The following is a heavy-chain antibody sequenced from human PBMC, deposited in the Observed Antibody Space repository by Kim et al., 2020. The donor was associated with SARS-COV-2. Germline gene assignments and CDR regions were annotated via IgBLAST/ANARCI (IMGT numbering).Heavy chain of an antibody. V-gene: IGHV4-59*01. CDR1: GGSISSYY. CDR2: IYYSGRT. J-gene: IGHJ3*02. Sequence: SETLSLTCTVSGGSISSYYWSWIRQPPGKVLEWFGFIYYSGRTNYNPSLMSRVTISLDTSKNQFSLKLSSVTAADTAVYYCARENSRVQWLVPDHAFDIWGQGTMVTVSS. CDR3: ARENSRVQWLVPDHAFDI. D-gene: IGHD6-19*01.